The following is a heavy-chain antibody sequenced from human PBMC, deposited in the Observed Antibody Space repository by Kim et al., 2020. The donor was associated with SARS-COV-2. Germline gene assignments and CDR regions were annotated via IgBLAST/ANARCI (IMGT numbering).Heavy chain of an antibody. D-gene: IGHD2-15*01. J-gene: IGHJ4*02. CDR3: ADLGYCSGGSCYPVGY. CDR1: GFTFSSYA. Sequence: GGSLRLSCAASGFTFSSYAMHWVRQAPGKGLEWVAVISYDGSNKYYADSVKGRFTISRDNSKNTLYLQMNSLRAEDTAVYYCADLGYCSGGSCYPVGYWGQGTLVTVSS. V-gene: IGHV3-30-3*01. CDR2: ISYDGSNK.